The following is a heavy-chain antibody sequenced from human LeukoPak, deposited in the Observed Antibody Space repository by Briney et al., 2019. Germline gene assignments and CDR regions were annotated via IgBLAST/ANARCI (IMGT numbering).Heavy chain of an antibody. J-gene: IGHJ4*02. V-gene: IGHV3-30-3*01. D-gene: IGHD6-13*01. CDR2: ISYDGSNK. CDR3: AKGSRTQQLVIGKLGV. Sequence: SGGSLRLSCAASGFTFSSYAMHWVRQAPGKGLEWVAVISYDGSNKYYADSVKGRFTISRDNSKNTLYLQMNSLRAEDTAVYYCAKGSRTQQLVIGKLGVWGQGTLVTVSS. CDR1: GFTFSSYA.